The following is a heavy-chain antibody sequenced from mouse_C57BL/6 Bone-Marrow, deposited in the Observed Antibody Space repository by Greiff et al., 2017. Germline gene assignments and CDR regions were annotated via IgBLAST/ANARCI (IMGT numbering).Heavy chain of an antibody. D-gene: IGHD4-1*01. V-gene: IGHV1-54*01. CDR3: ARSKNWDSGFAY. J-gene: IGHJ3*01. CDR2: ITPGGGGT. CDR1: GYAFTNYL. Sequence: VQLQQSGAELVRPGTSVKVSCKASGYAFTNYLIEWVKQRPGQGLEWIGVITPGGGGTNYNEKLKGKATPTADKSSSTAYMQLSSLTSEDPAVYFCARSKNWDSGFAYWGQGTLVTVSA.